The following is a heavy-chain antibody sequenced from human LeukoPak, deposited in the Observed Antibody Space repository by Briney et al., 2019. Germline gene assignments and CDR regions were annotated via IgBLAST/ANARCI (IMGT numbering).Heavy chain of an antibody. J-gene: IGHJ4*02. V-gene: IGHV3-23*01. CDR2: ISDTGGST. Sequence: GGSLRLSCAASGFTFSDYYMSWIRQAPGKGLEWVSAISDTGGSTFYAYSVKGWFTISRDNSKNTLYLQMNSLRAEDTAVYYCAKGRIQSYMAPEYWGQGTLVTVSS. CDR3: AKGRIQSYMAPEY. D-gene: IGHD5-18*01. CDR1: GFTFSDYY.